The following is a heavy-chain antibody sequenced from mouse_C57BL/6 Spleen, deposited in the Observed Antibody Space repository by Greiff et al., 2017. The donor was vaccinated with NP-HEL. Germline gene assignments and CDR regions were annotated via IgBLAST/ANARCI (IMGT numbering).Heavy chain of an antibody. Sequence: VKLQESGAELVKPGASVKISCKASGYAFSSYWMNWVKQRPGKGLEWIGQIYPGDGDTNYNGKFKGKATLTADKSSSTAYMQLSSLTSEDSAVYFCARSGYYCSSLYAMDYWGQGTSVTVSS. CDR1: GYAFSSYW. CDR3: ARSGYYCSSLYAMDY. V-gene: IGHV1-80*01. CDR2: IYPGDGDT. J-gene: IGHJ4*01. D-gene: IGHD1-1*01.